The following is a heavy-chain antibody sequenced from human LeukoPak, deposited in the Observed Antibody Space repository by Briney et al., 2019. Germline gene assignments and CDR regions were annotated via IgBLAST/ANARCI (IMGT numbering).Heavy chain of an antibody. CDR1: GFTVSSNY. J-gene: IGHJ3*02. D-gene: IGHD2-8*01. CDR3: AREVSMEDGAFDI. Sequence: PGGSLRLSCAASGFTVSSNYMSWVRQAPGKGLEWVSVIYSGGSTYYADSVKGRFTISRDNSKNTLYLQMNSLRAEDTAVYYCAREVSMEDGAFDIWGQGTMVTVSS. CDR2: IYSGGST. V-gene: IGHV3-53*01.